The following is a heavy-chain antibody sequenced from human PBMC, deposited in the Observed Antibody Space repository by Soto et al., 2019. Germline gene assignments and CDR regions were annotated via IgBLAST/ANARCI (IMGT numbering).Heavy chain of an antibody. CDR1: GFTFSSYS. Sequence: GGSLRLSCAASGFTFSSYSMNWVRQAPGKGLEWVSSISSSSSYIYYADSVRGRFTISRDNAKNSLYLQMNSLRAEDTAVYYCATDIAAAGTGDYWGQGTRVTVSS. CDR3: ATDIAAAGTGDY. V-gene: IGHV3-21*01. J-gene: IGHJ4*02. CDR2: ISSSSSYI. D-gene: IGHD6-13*01.